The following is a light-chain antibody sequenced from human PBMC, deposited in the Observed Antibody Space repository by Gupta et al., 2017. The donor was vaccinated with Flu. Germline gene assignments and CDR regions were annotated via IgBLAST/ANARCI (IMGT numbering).Light chain of an antibody. CDR1: SSNIVNNY. J-gene: IGLJ2*01. CDR2: DNN. V-gene: IGLV1-51*01. Sequence: QSVLTQPPSVSAAPGQKVTIPCSGSSSNIVNNYVSWYQQLPGTAPKLLIYDNNKRPSGIPDRFSGSKSGTSATLGITGLQTGDEADYYCGTWDSSLSAGVFGGGTKLTVL. CDR3: GTWDSSLSAGV.